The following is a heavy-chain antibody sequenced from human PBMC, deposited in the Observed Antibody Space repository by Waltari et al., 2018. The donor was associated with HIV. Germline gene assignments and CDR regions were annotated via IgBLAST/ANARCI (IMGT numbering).Heavy chain of an antibody. V-gene: IGHV3-33*01. J-gene: IGHJ4*02. D-gene: IGHD6-13*01. Sequence: QVQLVESGGGVVQPGRSLRLSCAASGFPFSSYGMNWVRQAPGKGLEWVAIIWYDGNNKFYADSVKGRFIISRDNSKNTLYLQMNSLRADDTAVYYCARDIQTAAGTLDYWGQGTLVTVSS. CDR1: GFPFSSYG. CDR2: IWYDGNNK. CDR3: ARDIQTAAGTLDY.